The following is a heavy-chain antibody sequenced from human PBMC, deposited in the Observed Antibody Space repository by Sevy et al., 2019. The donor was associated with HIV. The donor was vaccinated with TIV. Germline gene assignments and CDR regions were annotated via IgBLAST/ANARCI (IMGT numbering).Heavy chain of an antibody. CDR2: IWYDGSNK. CDR1: GFTFSSYG. Sequence: GGSLRLSCAASGFTFSSYGMHWVRQAPGKGLEWVAVIWYDGSNKYYADSVKGRFTISRDNSKNTLYLQMNRLRTEDTAVYYCAKGLHYGSGSYYGGTDYWGQGTLVTVSS. V-gene: IGHV3-30*02. CDR3: AKGLHYGSGSYYGGTDY. J-gene: IGHJ4*02. D-gene: IGHD3-10*01.